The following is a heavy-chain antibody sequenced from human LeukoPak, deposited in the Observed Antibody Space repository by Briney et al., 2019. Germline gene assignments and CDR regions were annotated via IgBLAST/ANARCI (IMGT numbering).Heavy chain of an antibody. D-gene: IGHD5-24*01. CDR3: ARSRYNLDY. Sequence: GGSLRLSCAASGFTFSSYDMLWVRQAPGKGPEWVAIIRYDGSNENYVDSVKGRFTISRDNSKKTLYLQMNSLRAEDTAVYYCARSRYNLDYWGQGTLVTVSS. CDR1: GFTFSSYD. J-gene: IGHJ4*02. V-gene: IGHV3-33*01. CDR2: IRYDGSNE.